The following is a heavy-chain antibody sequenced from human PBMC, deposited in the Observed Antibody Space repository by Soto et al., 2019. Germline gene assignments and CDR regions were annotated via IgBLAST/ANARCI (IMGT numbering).Heavy chain of an antibody. CDR1: GGSISRYY. CDR3: ARGGGVYSFDP. J-gene: IGHJ5*02. Sequence: SETLSLTCTVSGGSISRYYWSWSRQPPGKGLEWIGYIYYSGITDYNPSLKSRVTISVDTSKSQFSLKLSSVTAADTAVYYCARGGGVYSFDPWGQETLVTVSS. V-gene: IGHV4-59*01. CDR2: IYYSGIT. D-gene: IGHD2-8*02.